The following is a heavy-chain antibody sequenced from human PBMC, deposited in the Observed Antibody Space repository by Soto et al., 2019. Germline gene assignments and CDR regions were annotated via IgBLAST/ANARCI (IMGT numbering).Heavy chain of an antibody. J-gene: IGHJ4*02. Sequence: GGSLRLSCTASGFTFSAYSMNWVRQAPGKGLEWISFISNTGAAIYYSDSVEGRFTISRDNAKNSLDLQMNSLRDEDTAVYYCAREGHYYFDINVYIPIDYWGRGTLVTVSS. V-gene: IGHV3-48*02. CDR1: GFTFSAYS. D-gene: IGHD3-22*01. CDR2: ISNTGAAI. CDR3: AREGHYYFDINVYIPIDY.